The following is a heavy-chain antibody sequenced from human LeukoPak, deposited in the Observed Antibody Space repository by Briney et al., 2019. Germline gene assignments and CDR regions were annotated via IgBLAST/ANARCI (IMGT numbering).Heavy chain of an antibody. CDR1: GGSFSGYY. V-gene: IGHV4-34*01. CDR2: INHSGST. CDR3: ASGRITMVRGVRVKYYYYGMDV. D-gene: IGHD3-10*01. J-gene: IGHJ6*04. Sequence: SETLSLTCAVYGGSFSGYYWSWIRQPPGKGLEWIGEINHSGSTNYNPSLKSRVTISVGTSKNQFSLKLSSVTAADTAVYYCASGRITMVRGVRVKYYYYGMDVWGKGTTVTVSS.